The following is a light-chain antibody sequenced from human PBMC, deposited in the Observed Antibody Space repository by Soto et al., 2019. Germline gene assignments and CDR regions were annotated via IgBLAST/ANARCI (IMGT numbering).Light chain of an antibody. V-gene: IGKV1-33*01. CDR2: DAS. J-gene: IGKJ4*01. CDR3: QQYDNLVT. CDR1: QAISNF. Sequence: DIQMTQSPSSLSASVGDRVTITCQASQAISNFLNWYQQKPGKAPELLIYDASNLETGVPSRYSGSGSGTDFTFTISSLQPEDIATYYCQQYDNLVTFGGGTKVESK.